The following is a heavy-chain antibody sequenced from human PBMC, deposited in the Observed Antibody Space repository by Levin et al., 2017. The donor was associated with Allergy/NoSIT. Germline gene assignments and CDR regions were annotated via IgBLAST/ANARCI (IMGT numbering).Heavy chain of an antibody. J-gene: IGHJ3*02. D-gene: IGHD1-20*01. CDR1: GFTFSSHG. CDR2: IWYDGSKK. V-gene: IGHV3-33*01. Sequence: QSSETLSLTCAASGFTFSSHGMHWVRQAPGKGLEWVAIIWYDGSKKYYADSVKGRFTISRDNSKNTLYLQMNSLRAEDTAVYYCARITGTAFDIWGQGTMVTVSS. CDR3: ARITGTAFDI.